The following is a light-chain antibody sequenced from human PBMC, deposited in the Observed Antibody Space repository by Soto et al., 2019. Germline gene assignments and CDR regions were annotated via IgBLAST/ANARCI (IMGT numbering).Light chain of an antibody. CDR1: QSVSDNY. V-gene: IGKV3-20*01. CDR3: QQFGSSPPWT. CDR2: GAS. J-gene: IGKJ1*01. Sequence: EIVLTQSPGTLSLSPGERATLSCRASQSVSDNYLAWYQQKPGQAPRLLIYGASSRTIGIPDRFSGSGSVTDFTLTISKLEPEDFAVYYCQQFGSSPPWTFGQGTKVEIK.